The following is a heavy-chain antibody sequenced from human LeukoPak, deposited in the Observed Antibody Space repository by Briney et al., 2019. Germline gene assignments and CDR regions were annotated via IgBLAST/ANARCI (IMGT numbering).Heavy chain of an antibody. J-gene: IGHJ4*02. CDR1: GYTFTGYY. D-gene: IGHD3-16*02. CDR3: ARAPPVFGGVLDINLDY. V-gene: IGHV1-2*02. CDR2: INPNSGGT. Sequence: ASVKVSCKASGYTFTGYYMNWVRQAPGQGLEWMGWINPNSGGTNYAQKFQGRVTMTRDTSISTAYMELSRLRSDDTAVYYCARAPPVFGGVLDINLDYWGQGTLVTVSS.